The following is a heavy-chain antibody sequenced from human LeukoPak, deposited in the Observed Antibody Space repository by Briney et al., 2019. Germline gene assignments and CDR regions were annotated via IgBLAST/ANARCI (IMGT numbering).Heavy chain of an antibody. Sequence: SETLSLTCTVSGYSISTGYYWDWIRQPPGKGLEWIGTFYHGGSTYYNPSLKSRVTISVDTSKNQFSLNLTSVTAADTAVYYCARVYYDILTGYYKEDYYYYYMDVWGKGTTVTISS. CDR2: FYHGGST. CDR1: GYSISTGYY. V-gene: IGHV4-38-2*02. J-gene: IGHJ6*03. D-gene: IGHD3-9*01. CDR3: ARVYYDILTGYYKEDYYYYYMDV.